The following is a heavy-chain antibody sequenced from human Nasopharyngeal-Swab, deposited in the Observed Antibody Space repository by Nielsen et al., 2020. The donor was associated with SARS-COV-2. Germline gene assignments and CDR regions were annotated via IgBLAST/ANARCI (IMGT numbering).Heavy chain of an antibody. D-gene: IGHD2-21*02. CDR1: GGSFSGYY. CDR2: VNHTGST. V-gene: IGHV4-34*01. CDR3: ARAGNLTAYYSYYMDV. J-gene: IGHJ6*03. Sequence: SETLPLTCAVYGGSFSGYYWSWIRQPPGKGVEWIGEVNHTGSTHYNPSIKSRVTIPVDTSHNQFCLKLSSVTAADTALYYCARAGNLTAYYSYYMDVWGNGTTVTVSS.